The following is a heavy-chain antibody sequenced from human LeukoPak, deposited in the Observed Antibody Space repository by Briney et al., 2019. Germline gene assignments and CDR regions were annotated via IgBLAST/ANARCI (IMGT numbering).Heavy chain of an antibody. CDR2: IKQDGSEK. V-gene: IGHV3-7*01. Sequence: GGSLRLSCAASGFTFSSYWMSWVRQAPGKWLKWVANIKQDGSEKYYVDSVKGRFTISRDNAKNSLYLQMNSLRAEDTAVYYCARVLRXGYCSXXGQGTLVTXSX. D-gene: IGHD2-2*01. CDR1: GFTFSSYW. J-gene: IGHJ4*02. CDR3: ARVLRXGYCSX.